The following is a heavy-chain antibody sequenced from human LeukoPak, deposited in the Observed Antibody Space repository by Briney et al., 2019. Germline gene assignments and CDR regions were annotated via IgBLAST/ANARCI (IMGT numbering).Heavy chain of an antibody. V-gene: IGHV3-33*06. D-gene: IGHD1-26*01. CDR1: GFMFSRLG. CDR3: AKDPRGSYSRDYYYYMDV. CDR2: IWYDGSNK. Sequence: GRSLRLSCAASGFMFSRLGMQWVRQAPGKGLEWVAVIWYDGSNKYYADSVKGRFTISRDNSKNTLYLQMNSLRAEDAAVYYCAKDPRGSYSRDYYYYMDVWGKGTTVTVSS. J-gene: IGHJ6*03.